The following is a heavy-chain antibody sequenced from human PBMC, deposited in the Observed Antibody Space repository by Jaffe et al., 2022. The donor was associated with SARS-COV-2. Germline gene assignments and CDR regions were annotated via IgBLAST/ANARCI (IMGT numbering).Heavy chain of an antibody. Sequence: EVQLVQSGAEVKKPGESLKISCKGSGYSFTSYWIAWVRQMPGKGLEWMGIIYLGDSDTRYSPSFQGQVTISADKSISTAYLQWSSLKASDTAMYYCARHYYYDSSGYSPIFDYWGQGTLVTVSS. J-gene: IGHJ4*02. V-gene: IGHV5-51*01. CDR3: ARHYYYDSSGYSPIFDY. CDR2: IYLGDSDT. CDR1: GYSFTSYW. D-gene: IGHD3-22*01.